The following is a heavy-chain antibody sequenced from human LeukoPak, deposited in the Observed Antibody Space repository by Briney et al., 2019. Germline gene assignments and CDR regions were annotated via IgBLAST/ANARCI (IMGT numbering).Heavy chain of an antibody. D-gene: IGHD3-22*01. CDR3: AKELTMIVVVISPLDY. Sequence: TGGSLRLSCAASGFTFSSYGMHWVRQAPGKGLEWVAVISYDGSNKYYADSVKGRFTISRDNSKNTLYLQMNSLRAEDTAVYYCAKELTMIVVVISPLDYWGQGTLVTVSS. J-gene: IGHJ4*02. V-gene: IGHV3-30*18. CDR2: ISYDGSNK. CDR1: GFTFSSYG.